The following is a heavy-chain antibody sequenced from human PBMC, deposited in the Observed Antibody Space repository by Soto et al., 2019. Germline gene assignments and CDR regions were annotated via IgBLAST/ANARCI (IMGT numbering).Heavy chain of an antibody. J-gene: IGHJ3*02. CDR3: ARDSGPRGYDAFDI. CDR1: GFTFSSYG. Sequence: GGSLRLSCAASGFTFSSYGMHWVRQAPGKGLEWVAVIWYDGSNKYYADSVKGRFTISRDNSKNTLYLQMNSLRAEDTAVYYCARDSGPRGYDAFDIWGQGTMVTVSS. CDR2: IWYDGSNK. V-gene: IGHV3-33*01. D-gene: IGHD2-8*02.